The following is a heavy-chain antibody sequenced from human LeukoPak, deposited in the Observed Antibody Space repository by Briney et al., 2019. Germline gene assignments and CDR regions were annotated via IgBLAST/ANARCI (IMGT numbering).Heavy chain of an antibody. J-gene: IGHJ4*02. CDR1: GGSISGYY. CDR2: ISYSGST. CDR3: ARDYGGNFPYFDS. D-gene: IGHD4-23*01. Sequence: SETLSLTCTVSGGSISGYYWSWIRQPPGKGLEWIGYISYSGSTNYNPSLKSRITISIDTSNNQFSLKLSSVTAADTAVYYCARDYGGNFPYFDSWGQGTLVTVSS. V-gene: IGHV4-59*01.